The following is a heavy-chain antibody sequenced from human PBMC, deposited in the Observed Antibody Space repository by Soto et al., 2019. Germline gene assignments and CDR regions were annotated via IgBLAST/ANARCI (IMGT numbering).Heavy chain of an antibody. V-gene: IGHV1-69*08. CDR2: IIPILGIA. CDR1: GGTFSSYT. Sequence: QVQLVQSGAEVKKPGSSVKGSCKASGGTFSSYTISWVRQAPGQGLEWMGRIIPILGIANYAQKFQGRVTITSDKSTSTAYMELSRLRSEDTAVYYCARDKLKQLVPLRYFDLWGRGTLVTVSS. J-gene: IGHJ2*01. CDR3: ARDKLKQLVPLRYFDL. D-gene: IGHD6-13*01.